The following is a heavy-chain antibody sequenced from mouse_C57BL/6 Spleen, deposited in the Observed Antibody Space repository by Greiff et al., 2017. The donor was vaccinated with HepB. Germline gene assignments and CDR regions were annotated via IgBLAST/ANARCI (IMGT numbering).Heavy chain of an antibody. CDR1: GYTFTDYY. Sequence: EVKLQESGPVLVKPGASVKMSCKASGYTFTDYYMNWVKQSHGKSLEWIGVINPYNGGTSYNQKFKGKATLTVDKSSSTAYMELNSLTSEDSAVYYCARRFEDYFDYWGQGTTLTVSS. V-gene: IGHV1-19*01. CDR2: INPYNGGT. J-gene: IGHJ2*01. CDR3: ARRFEDYFDY.